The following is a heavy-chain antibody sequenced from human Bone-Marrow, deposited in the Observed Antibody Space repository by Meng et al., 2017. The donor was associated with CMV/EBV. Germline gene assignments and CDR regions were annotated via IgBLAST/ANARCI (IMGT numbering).Heavy chain of an antibody. V-gene: IGHV3-13*01. CDR3: ARDPRWLESLDY. J-gene: IGHJ4*02. CDR1: GFTFSRND. Sequence: GGSLRLSCAASGFTFSRNDMHWVRQPVGKGLEWVSTIGPAGDRSYAGSVKGRFTISRDNAKSSLYLHMNSLRAEDTAVYYCARDPRWLESLDYWGQGTLVTVSS. CDR2: IGPAGDR. D-gene: IGHD3-22*01.